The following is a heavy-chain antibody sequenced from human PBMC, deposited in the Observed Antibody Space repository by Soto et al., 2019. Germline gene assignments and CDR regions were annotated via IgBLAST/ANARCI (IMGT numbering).Heavy chain of an antibody. CDR2: IWYDGSNK. D-gene: IGHD3-22*01. CDR3: ARPHYFGSGPLDY. Sequence: QVQLVESGGGVVQPGRSLRLSCAASGFTFSSSVMHWVRQAPGKGLEWVGVIWYDGSNKYYADSVKGRFTISRDNSKNTLYLQMNSLRAEDTAVYYCARPHYFGSGPLDYWGQGTLVTVSS. V-gene: IGHV3-33*01. J-gene: IGHJ4*02. CDR1: GFTFSSSV.